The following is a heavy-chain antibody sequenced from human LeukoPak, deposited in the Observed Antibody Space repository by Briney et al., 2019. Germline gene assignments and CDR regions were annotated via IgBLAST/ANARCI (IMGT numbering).Heavy chain of an antibody. CDR1: GFTFSSYA. CDR2: ISGSGGST. Sequence: PGGSLRLSCAASGFTFSSYAMSWVRQAPGKGLEWVSAISGSGGSTYYADSVKGRFTISRDNSKNTLYLQMNSLRAEDTAVYYCARSGLWRGWLLESWGQGMQVTVSS. CDR3: ARSGLWRGWLLES. V-gene: IGHV3-23*01. D-gene: IGHD3-3*01. J-gene: IGHJ4*02.